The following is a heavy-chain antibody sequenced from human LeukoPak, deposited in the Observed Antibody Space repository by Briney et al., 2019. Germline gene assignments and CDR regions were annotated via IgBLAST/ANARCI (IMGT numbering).Heavy chain of an antibody. V-gene: IGHV4-39*07. Sequence: PSETLSLTCIVSGGSISTSAYYWGWIRQPPGKGLEWIGEINHSGSTNYNPSLKSRVTISVDTSKNQFSLKLSSVTAADTAVYYCARYCSGGSCYSSGHYYYYGMDVWGQGTTVTVSS. CDR3: ARYCSGGSCYSSGHYYYYGMDV. CDR2: INHSGST. J-gene: IGHJ6*02. CDR1: GGSISTSAYY. D-gene: IGHD2-15*01.